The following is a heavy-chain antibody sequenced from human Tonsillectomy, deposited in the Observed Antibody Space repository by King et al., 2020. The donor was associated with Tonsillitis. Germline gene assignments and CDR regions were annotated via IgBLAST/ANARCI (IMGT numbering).Heavy chain of an antibody. Sequence: VQLVESGGGVVQPGRSLRLSCAASGFTFSNYAMHWVRQAPGKGLEWVALISFDGRDKYYADSVKGRFTISRDNSKNTLYMQMNSLRSEDTAVYYCARDYDSSGQSWNLLQHWGQGTLVSVSS. V-gene: IGHV3-30*04. J-gene: IGHJ1*01. CDR3: ARDYDSSGQSWNLLQH. CDR2: ISFDGRDK. CDR1: GFTFSNYA. D-gene: IGHD3-22*01.